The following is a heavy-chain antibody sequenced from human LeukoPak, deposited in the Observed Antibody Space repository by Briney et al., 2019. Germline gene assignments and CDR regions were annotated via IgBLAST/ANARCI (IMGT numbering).Heavy chain of an antibody. J-gene: IGHJ6*03. CDR2: IYYSGST. CDR1: GGSISSYY. Sequence: SETLSLTCTVSGGSISSYYWSWIRQPPGKGLEWIGYIYYSGSTNYNPSLKSRVTISVDTSKNQFSLKLSSVTAADTAVYYCAREGPDQYYYYYTDAWGKRTTVTASS. CDR3: AREGPDQYYYYYTDA. V-gene: IGHV4-59*01. D-gene: IGHD1-14*01.